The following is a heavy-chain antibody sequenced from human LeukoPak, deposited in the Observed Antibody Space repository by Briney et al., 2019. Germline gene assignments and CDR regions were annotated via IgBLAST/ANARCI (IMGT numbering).Heavy chain of an antibody. CDR1: GDSVSSYGAT. V-gene: IGHV6-1*01. CDR3: ARDFRFLEDY. J-gene: IGHJ4*02. CDR2: TYYRSKWDN. D-gene: IGHD3-3*01. Sequence: SQTLSLTCAISGDSVSSYGATWNWLGQSPSRGLEWRGRTYYRSKWDNDYAVSVKSRIAINPDISKNQFSLQLNSVTPEDTAVYYCARDFRFLEDYWGQGTLVTVSS.